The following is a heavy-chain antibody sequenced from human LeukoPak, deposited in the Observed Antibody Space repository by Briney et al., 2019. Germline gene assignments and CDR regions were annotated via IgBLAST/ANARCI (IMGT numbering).Heavy chain of an antibody. CDR1: GFTFDDYG. CDR3: ARGFCTNGVCYLFDC. V-gene: IGHV3-20*04. D-gene: IGHD2-8*01. Sequence: GGSLRLSCAASGFTFDDYGMSLVRQAPGKGLEWVSGINWNGGSTGYADSVKGRFTISRDNAKNSLYLQMNSLRVEDTALYYCARGFCTNGVCYLFDCWGQGTLVTVSS. J-gene: IGHJ4*02. CDR2: INWNGGST.